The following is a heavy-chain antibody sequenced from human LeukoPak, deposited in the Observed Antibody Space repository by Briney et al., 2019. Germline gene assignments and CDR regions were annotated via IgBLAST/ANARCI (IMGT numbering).Heavy chain of an antibody. D-gene: IGHD2-2*02. CDR1: VGSINSGNW. V-gene: IGHV4-4*02. J-gene: IGHJ6*02. Sequence: PSGTLSLTCAVSVGSINSGNWWSWVRQSPGKGLELIGEIYHNGTPNYNPSLKSRVTISADTFKNHFSLKMTSVTAADTAVYYCATAPILRGEGGEHYKYGMDVWGQGTTVIVSS. CDR3: ATAPILRGEGGEHYKYGMDV. CDR2: IYHNGTP.